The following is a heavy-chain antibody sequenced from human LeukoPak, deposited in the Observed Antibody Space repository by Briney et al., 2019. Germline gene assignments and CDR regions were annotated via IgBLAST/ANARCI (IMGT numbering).Heavy chain of an antibody. CDR1: GFTFTNAW. CDR2: IKSKTDGGTT. V-gene: IGHV3-15*01. Sequence: GGSLRLSCVDSGFTFTNAWMSWVRQAPGKGLEWIGRIKSKTDGGTTNYAEPVRGRFTISRDDSKSAVYLQMNSLKIEDTAVYYCTTDLGTYYHGSQRLIPIDYWGQGTLITVSS. D-gene: IGHD3-10*01. CDR3: TTDLGTYYHGSQRLIPIDY. J-gene: IGHJ4*02.